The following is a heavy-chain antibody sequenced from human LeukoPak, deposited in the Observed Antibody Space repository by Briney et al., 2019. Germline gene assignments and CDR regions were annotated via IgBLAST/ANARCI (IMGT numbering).Heavy chain of an antibody. CDR1: GGTFSSYA. D-gene: IGHD3-16*01. V-gene: IGHV1-69*13. J-gene: IGHJ4*02. CDR3: AREGEKGAYFDY. Sequence: SVTVSCTASGGTFSSYAISWVRQAPGQGLEWMGGIIPIFGTANYAQKFQGRVTITADESTSTAYMELSSLRSEDTAVYYCAREGEKGAYFDYWGQGTLVTVSS. CDR2: IIPIFGTA.